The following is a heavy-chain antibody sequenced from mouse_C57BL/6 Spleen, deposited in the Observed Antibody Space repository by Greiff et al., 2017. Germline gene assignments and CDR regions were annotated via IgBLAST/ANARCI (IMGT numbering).Heavy chain of an antibody. Sequence: EVKLVESGGDLVKPGGSLKLSCAASGFTFSSYGMSWVRQTPDKRLEWVATISSGGSYTYYPDSVKGRFTISRDNAKNTLYLQMSSLKSEDTAMYYCARRRIYYYGSSGAMDYWGQGTSVTVSS. J-gene: IGHJ4*01. CDR3: ARRRIYYYGSSGAMDY. V-gene: IGHV5-6*02. D-gene: IGHD1-1*01. CDR1: GFTFSSYG. CDR2: ISSGGSYT.